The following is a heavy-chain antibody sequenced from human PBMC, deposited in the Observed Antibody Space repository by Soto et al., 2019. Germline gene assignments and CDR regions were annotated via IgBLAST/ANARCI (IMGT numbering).Heavy chain of an antibody. CDR2: IKSKTDGGTT. Sequence: GGSLRLSCAASGFTFSNAWINWVRQAPGKGLEWVGRIKSKTDGGTTDYAAPVKGRFTISRDDSKNTLYLQMNSLKTEDTAVYYCTTRIEDYYDSSGYYLFDYWGQGTLVTVSS. D-gene: IGHD3-22*01. CDR3: TTRIEDYYDSSGYYLFDY. CDR1: GFTFSNAW. J-gene: IGHJ4*02. V-gene: IGHV3-15*07.